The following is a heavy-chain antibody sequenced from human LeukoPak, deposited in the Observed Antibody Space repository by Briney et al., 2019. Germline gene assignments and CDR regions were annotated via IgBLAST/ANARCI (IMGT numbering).Heavy chain of an antibody. D-gene: IGHD2-15*01. J-gene: IGHJ5*02. V-gene: IGHV3-48*03. CDR3: ARVGVVVAATGNLWFDP. Sequence: GGSLRLSCAASGFTFSSYEMHWVRQAPGKGLEWVSYISCSGTTIYYADSVKGRFTISRDNAKNSLYLQMNSLRAEDTAVYYCARVGVVVAATGNLWFDPWGQGTLVTVSS. CDR2: ISCSGTTI. CDR1: GFTFSSYE.